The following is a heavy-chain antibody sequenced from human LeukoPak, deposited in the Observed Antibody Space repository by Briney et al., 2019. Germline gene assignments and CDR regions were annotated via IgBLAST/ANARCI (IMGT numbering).Heavy chain of an antibody. CDR3: AKTANWNGDAFDI. J-gene: IGHJ3*02. CDR1: GFTFSDYG. CDR2: MRYDGSSK. V-gene: IGHV3-30*02. D-gene: IGHD1-1*01. Sequence: GGSLRLSCAASGFTFSDYGMHWVRQAPGKGLEWVAFMRYDGSSKYYADSVKGRFTISRANSKNTLSLQMNRLRAEDTAVYYCAKTANWNGDAFDIWGRGTMVTVSS.